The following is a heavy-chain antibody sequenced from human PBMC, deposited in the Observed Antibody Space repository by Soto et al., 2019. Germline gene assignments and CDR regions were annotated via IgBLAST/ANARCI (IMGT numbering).Heavy chain of an antibody. CDR2: INDRGSI. V-gene: IGHV4-34*01. J-gene: IGHJ2*01. D-gene: IGHD3-9*01. CDR1: GGSFSGYY. CDR3: AREIHDILTGPPWVWYFDL. Sequence: QVQLQQWGAGPLRPLETLSLTCGVSGGSFSGYYWAWIRQSPGKGLEWIGEINDRGSINYNPSLKSRVSISVDTSQNHYSLNLRSVTAADTAVYYCAREIHDILTGPPWVWYFDLWGRGTLVPV.